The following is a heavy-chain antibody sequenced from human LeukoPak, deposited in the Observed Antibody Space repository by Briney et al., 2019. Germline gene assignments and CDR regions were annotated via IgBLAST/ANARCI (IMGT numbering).Heavy chain of an antibody. Sequence: ASVKVSCKASGYTFTSYYMHWVRQAPGQGLEWMGIINPSGGSTSYAQKFQGRVTMTRDTSTSTVYMELSSLRSEDTAVYYCAAGPQIVVVPAGHYYYYYGMDVWAKGPRSPSP. J-gene: IGHJ6*02. CDR2: INPSGGST. CDR3: AAGPQIVVVPAGHYYYYYGMDV. V-gene: IGHV1-46*01. D-gene: IGHD2-2*01. CDR1: GYTFTSYY.